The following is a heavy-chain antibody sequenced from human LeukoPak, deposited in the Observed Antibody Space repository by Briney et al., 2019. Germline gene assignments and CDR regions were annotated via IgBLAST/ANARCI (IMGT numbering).Heavy chain of an antibody. CDR2: ISSSSSYI. CDR1: GFTFSSYS. CDR3: AREISRFGELFSYYYYYGMDV. Sequence: GGSLRLSCAASGFTFSSYSMNWVRQAPGKGLEWVSSISSSSSYIYYADSVKGRFTISRDNAKNSLYLQMNSLRAEDTAVYYCAREISRFGELFSYYYYYGMDVWGQGTTVTVSS. D-gene: IGHD3-10*01. V-gene: IGHV3-21*01. J-gene: IGHJ6*02.